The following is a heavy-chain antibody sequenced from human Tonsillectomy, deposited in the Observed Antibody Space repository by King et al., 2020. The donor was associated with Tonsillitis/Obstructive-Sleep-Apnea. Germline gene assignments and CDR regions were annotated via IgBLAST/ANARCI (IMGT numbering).Heavy chain of an antibody. J-gene: IGHJ6*03. CDR3: ARASLTIFLYYMDV. V-gene: IGHV1-18*01. CDR2: ISTKDGTT. Sequence: QLVQSGAEVKKPGASVKVSCKASGYTFTSYDFSWVRQAPGQGLEWMGWISTKDGTTNYAQKFQGRVTMTTDTSTRTANMELRSLTAEDTAVYYCARASLTIFLYYMDVWGKGTPVTVSS. D-gene: IGHD3-3*01. CDR1: GYTFTSYD.